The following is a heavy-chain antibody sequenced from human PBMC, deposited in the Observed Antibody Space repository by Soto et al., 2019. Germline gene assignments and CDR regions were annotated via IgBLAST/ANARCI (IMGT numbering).Heavy chain of an antibody. J-gene: IGHJ3*02. D-gene: IGHD5-18*01. V-gene: IGHV3-73*02. CDR3: TCQDTAMVHYAFDI. CDR2: IRSKANSYAT. Sequence: EVQLVESGGGLVQPGGSLKLSCAASGFTFSGSAMHWVGQASGKGLEWVGRIRSKANSYATAYAASVKGRFTISRDDSKNTAYLQMNSLKTEDTAVYYCTCQDTAMVHYAFDIWGQGTMVTVSS. CDR1: GFTFSGSA.